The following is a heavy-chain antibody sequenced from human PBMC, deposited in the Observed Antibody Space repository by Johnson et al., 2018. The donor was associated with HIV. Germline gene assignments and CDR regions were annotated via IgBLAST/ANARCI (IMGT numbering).Heavy chain of an antibody. CDR2: ISSSGNTI. CDR3: ARGGVGDVFDI. Sequence: EVQLVESGGGVVQPGRSLRLSCAASGFTFSSYGMHWVRQAPGTGLEWVSYISSSGNTIYYADSVKGRFTISRDNAKNSLYLQMNSLRAEDTAVYYCARGGVGDVFDIWGQGTMVTVSS. V-gene: IGHV3-48*04. D-gene: IGHD1-26*01. CDR1: GFTFSSYG. J-gene: IGHJ3*02.